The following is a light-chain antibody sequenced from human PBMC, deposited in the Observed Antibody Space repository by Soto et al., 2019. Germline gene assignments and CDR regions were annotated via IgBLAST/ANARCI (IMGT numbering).Light chain of an antibody. Sequence: VMTQSPTTLSLSPGPRPTLSCRASQSVSSYLAWYQQKPGQAPRLLIYDASNRATGIPARFSGSGSGTDFTLTISSLETEDFAVYYCQQRSNWPWTFGQGTKVDIK. CDR3: QQRSNWPWT. CDR1: QSVSSY. J-gene: IGKJ1*01. CDR2: DAS. V-gene: IGKV3-11*01.